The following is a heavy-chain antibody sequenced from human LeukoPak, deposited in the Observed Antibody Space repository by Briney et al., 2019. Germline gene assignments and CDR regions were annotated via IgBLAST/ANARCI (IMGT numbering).Heavy chain of an antibody. Sequence: GGSLRLSCAASGFTFTSYSMNWVRQAPGKGLEWVSSISSSGSYIYYADSVKGRFTISRDNAKNSLYLQMNSLRAEDTAVYYCARSYGDYYDSSGYYQQYVDYWGQGTLVTVSS. CDR1: GFTFTSYS. J-gene: IGHJ4*02. CDR2: ISSSGSYI. D-gene: IGHD3-22*01. V-gene: IGHV3-21*01. CDR3: ARSYGDYYDSSGYYQQYVDY.